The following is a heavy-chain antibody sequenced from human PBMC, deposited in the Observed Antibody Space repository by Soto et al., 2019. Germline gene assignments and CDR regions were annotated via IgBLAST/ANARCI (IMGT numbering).Heavy chain of an antibody. CDR1: GDTFTNFG. CDR2: IATYNSNK. J-gene: IGHJ5*02. CDR3: ARVLRGVVNWFDP. V-gene: IGHV1-18*01. D-gene: IGHD3-10*01. Sequence: ASVKVSCKASGDTFTNFGLSWVRQAPGQGLEWMGWIATYNSNKNYAQKFQGRLTLTTDTSTSTGYMELKSLEYDDTAVYYCARVLRGVVNWFDPWGQGTLVTVSS.